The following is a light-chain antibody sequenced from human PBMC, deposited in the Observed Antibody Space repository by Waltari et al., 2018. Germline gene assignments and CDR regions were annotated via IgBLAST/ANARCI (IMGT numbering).Light chain of an antibody. CDR2: YDG. CDR1: NIGTYS. CDR3: HVWHPHVDPGV. V-gene: IGLV3-21*04. Sequence: SYVVTQPPSVSVAPGETATITCGGDNIGTYSVHWYQQKAGPAPVLVIFYDGDRPSGIPDRFSGSNSGNKATLTISRVEAGDEARYYCHVWHPHVDPGVFGTGTEVTVL. J-gene: IGLJ1*01.